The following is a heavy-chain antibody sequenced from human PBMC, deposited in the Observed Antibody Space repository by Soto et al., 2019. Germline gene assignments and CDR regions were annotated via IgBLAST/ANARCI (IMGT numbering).Heavy chain of an antibody. Sequence: XGTLSLTCTVSGGSVSSGSYYWSWIRQPPGKGLEWIGYIYYSGSTNYNPSLKSRVTISVDTSKNQFSLKLSSVTAADTAVYYCARDRRYYDSSGHNWFDPWGQGTLVTAPQ. J-gene: IGHJ5*02. CDR1: GGSVSSGSYY. CDR2: IYYSGST. V-gene: IGHV4-61*01. CDR3: ARDRRYYDSSGHNWFDP. D-gene: IGHD3-22*01.